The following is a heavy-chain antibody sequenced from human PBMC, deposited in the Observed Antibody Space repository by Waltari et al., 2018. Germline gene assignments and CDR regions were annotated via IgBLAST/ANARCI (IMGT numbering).Heavy chain of an antibody. Sequence: QVQLQESGPGLVKPSETLSLTCTVPGGSISSYYWRWIRQPAGKGLEWIGRIYTSGSTNYNPSLKSRVTMSVDTSKNQFSLKLSSVTAADTAVYYCARGPRWITGTDDAFDIWGQGTMVTVSS. CDR1: GGSISSYY. CDR2: IYTSGST. J-gene: IGHJ3*02. V-gene: IGHV4-4*07. D-gene: IGHD1-20*01. CDR3: ARGPRWITGTDDAFDI.